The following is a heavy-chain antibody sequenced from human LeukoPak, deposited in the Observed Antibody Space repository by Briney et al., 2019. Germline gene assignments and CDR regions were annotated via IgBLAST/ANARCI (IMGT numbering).Heavy chain of an antibody. D-gene: IGHD6-19*01. J-gene: IGHJ1*01. V-gene: IGHV4-61*01. CDR1: GGSVSSGSNY. CDR3: ARARSSSGWYGNFQH. CDR2: IYYSGST. Sequence: SETLSLTCTVSGGSVSSGSNYWSWIRQPPGKGLEWIGYIYYSGSTNYNPSLKSRVTISVDTSKNQFSLKLSSVTAADTAVYYCARARSSSGWYGNFQHWGQGTLVTVSS.